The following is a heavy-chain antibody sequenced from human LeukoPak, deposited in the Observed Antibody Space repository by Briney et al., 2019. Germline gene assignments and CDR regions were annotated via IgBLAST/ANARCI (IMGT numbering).Heavy chain of an antibody. D-gene: IGHD6-13*01. V-gene: IGHV4-4*07. Sequence: SETLSLTCTVSGGSISSYYWSWIRQPAGKGLEWIGRIYTSGSTNYNPSLKSRVTMSVDTSKNQFSLKLSSVTAADTAVYYCARDRPGPSSRPGAMDVWGKGTTVTVSS. CDR2: IYTSGST. J-gene: IGHJ6*03. CDR3: ARDRPGPSSRPGAMDV. CDR1: GGSISSYY.